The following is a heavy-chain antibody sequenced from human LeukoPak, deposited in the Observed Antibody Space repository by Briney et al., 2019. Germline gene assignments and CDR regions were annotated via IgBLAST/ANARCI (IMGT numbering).Heavy chain of an antibody. CDR3: ATHGGYYDFWSGYYFDY. D-gene: IGHD3-3*01. V-gene: IGHV4-39*01. J-gene: IGHJ4*02. CDR1: GGSISSSSYY. CDR2: IYYSGST. Sequence: SETLSLTCTVSGGSISSSSYYWGWIRQPPGKGLEWIGSIYYSGSTYYNPSLKSRVTISVDTSENQFSLKLSSVTAADTAVYYCATHGGYYDFWSGYYFDYWGQGTLVTVSS.